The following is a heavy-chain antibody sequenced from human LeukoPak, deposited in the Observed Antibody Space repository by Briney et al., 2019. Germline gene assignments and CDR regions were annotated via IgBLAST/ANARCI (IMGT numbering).Heavy chain of an antibody. Sequence: SETLSLTCAVYGGSFSGYYWSWIRQPPGKGLEWIGEINHNGSTNYNPSLKSRVTISVDTSKNQFSLKLSSVTAADTAVYYCARDLRYFDWLRGPGYYYGMDVWGQGTTVTVSS. CDR3: ARDLRYFDWLRGPGYYYGMDV. CDR1: GGSFSGYY. CDR2: INHNGST. V-gene: IGHV4-34*01. J-gene: IGHJ6*02. D-gene: IGHD3-9*01.